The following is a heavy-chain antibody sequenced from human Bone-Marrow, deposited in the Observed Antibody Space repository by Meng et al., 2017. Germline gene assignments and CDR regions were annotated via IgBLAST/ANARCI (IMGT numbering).Heavy chain of an antibody. CDR2: INHSGST. CDR3: ARGPTTMAHDFDY. CDR1: GGSFSDYY. D-gene: IGHD4-11*01. Sequence: QVQLQQWGAGLLKASETLSLTCLVSGGSFSDYYWSWIRQPPGKGLEWIGEINHSGSTNYNPSLESRATISVDTSQNNLSLKLSSVTAADSAVYYCARGPTTMAHDFDYWGQGTLVTVSS. J-gene: IGHJ4*02. V-gene: IGHV4-34*01.